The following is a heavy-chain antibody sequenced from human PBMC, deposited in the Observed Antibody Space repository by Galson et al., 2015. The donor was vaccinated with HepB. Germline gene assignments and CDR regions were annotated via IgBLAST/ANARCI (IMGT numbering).Heavy chain of an antibody. Sequence: ETLSLTCTVSGGSIRNYYWSWIRQPPGKGLEWLGYIYYSGSTNYNRSLKSRVTISVDTSKNQFSLKLRSVTAADTAVYYCARGGYGYDFDYWGQGTLVTVSS. CDR2: IYYSGST. CDR1: GGSIRNYY. V-gene: IGHV4-59*01. CDR3: ARGGYGYDFDY. D-gene: IGHD5-18*01. J-gene: IGHJ4*02.